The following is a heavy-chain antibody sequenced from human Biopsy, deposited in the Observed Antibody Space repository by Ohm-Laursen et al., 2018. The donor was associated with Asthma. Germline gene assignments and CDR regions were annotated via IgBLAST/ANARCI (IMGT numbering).Heavy chain of an antibody. V-gene: IGHV3-30*03. Sequence: SLRLSCSASGFDFSQCGMHWVRQGPGKGLEWVALVSSDGHNKYYEDSVKGRFTISRDNSRNRLYLQINRLTVEDSAVYFCARQSGQDYGDRSGFDIWGQGTKVAVSS. CDR3: ARQSGQDYGDRSGFDI. J-gene: IGHJ3*02. D-gene: IGHD4-17*01. CDR1: GFDFSQCG. CDR2: VSSDGHNK.